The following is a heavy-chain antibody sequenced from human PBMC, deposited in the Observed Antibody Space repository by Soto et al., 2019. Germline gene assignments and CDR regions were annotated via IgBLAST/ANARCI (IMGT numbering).Heavy chain of an antibody. D-gene: IGHD3-10*01. CDR1: GGSFSGYY. J-gene: IGHJ6*02. Sequence: PSETLSLTCDVYGGSFSGYYWSWIRQPPGKGLEWIGEINHSGSTNYNPSLKSRVTISVDTSKNQFSLKLSSVTAADTAVYYCARARGYYYYYGMDVWGQGTTVTVSS. CDR3: ARARGYYYYYGMDV. CDR2: INHSGST. V-gene: IGHV4-34*01.